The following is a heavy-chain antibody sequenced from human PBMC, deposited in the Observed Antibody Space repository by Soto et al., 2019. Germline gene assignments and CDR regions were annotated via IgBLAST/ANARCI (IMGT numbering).Heavy chain of an antibody. D-gene: IGHD3-16*02. CDR1: GLSIKSANW. J-gene: IGHJ4*02. CDR2: INHSGSP. CDR3: ASSPSYDYIWGSYRHRIFDY. V-gene: IGHV4-4*02. Sequence: PSWTLYLTCTVSGLSIKSANWWTWVRQTPGKGLEWIGEINHSGSPNYNPSLKSRVTISVDTSKNQSTLKLSSVTAADTAVYYCASSPSYDYIWGSYRHRIFDYWGQGTLVTVPS.